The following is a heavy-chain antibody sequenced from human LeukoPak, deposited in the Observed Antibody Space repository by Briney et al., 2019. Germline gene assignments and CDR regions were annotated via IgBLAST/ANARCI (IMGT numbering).Heavy chain of an antibody. CDR2: IFHSGST. CDR1: GGSIGASVNSPNW. Sequence: SETLSLTCAVSGGSIGASVNSPNWWSWVRQPPGKGLEWIGEIFHSGSTNYNPSLKSRVTISVDTSKNQFSLKLSSVTAADTAVYYCARSGGGGKNWFDPWGQGTLVTVSS. CDR3: ARSGGGGKNWFDP. D-gene: IGHD3-16*01. J-gene: IGHJ5*02. V-gene: IGHV4-4*02.